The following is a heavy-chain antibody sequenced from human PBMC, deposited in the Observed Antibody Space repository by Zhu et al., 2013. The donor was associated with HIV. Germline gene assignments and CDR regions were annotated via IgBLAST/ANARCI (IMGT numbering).Heavy chain of an antibody. D-gene: IGHD3-10*01. J-gene: IGHJ6*02. CDR1: GYTLTGYY. CDR3: GRDSRISSGGAVSYYGLDI. Sequence: QVQLVQSGAEVKKPGASVKVSCKASGYTLTGYYMHWVRQTPGQGLEWMGWINPKSGGTKYAQKFQVRVTMTRDTSIRTAYMELSRLKSDDTAVYYCGRDSRISSGGAVSYYGLDIWGQGTTVTVSS. CDR2: INPKSGGT. V-gene: IGHV1-2*02.